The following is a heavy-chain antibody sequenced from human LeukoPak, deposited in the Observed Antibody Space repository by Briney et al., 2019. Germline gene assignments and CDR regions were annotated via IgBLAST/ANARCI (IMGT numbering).Heavy chain of an antibody. CDR1: GGSISSSNW. J-gene: IGHJ6*03. D-gene: IGHD2-2*01. CDR2: IYHSGST. CDR3: ARRQLLSYFYYYMDV. Sequence: TLSLTRAVSGGSISSSNWWSWVRQPPGKGLEWIGEIYHSGSTNYNPSLKSRVTISVDKSKNQFSLKLSSVTAADTAVYYCARRQLLSYFYYYMDVWGKGTTVTVSS. V-gene: IGHV4-4*02.